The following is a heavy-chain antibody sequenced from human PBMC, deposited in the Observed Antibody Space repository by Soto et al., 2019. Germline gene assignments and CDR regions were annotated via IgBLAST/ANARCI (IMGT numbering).Heavy chain of an antibody. J-gene: IGHJ1*01. CDR2: IYPGDSDT. D-gene: IGHD4-17*01. Sequence: AWVRQMPGKGLEWMGIIYPGDSDTRYSPSFQGQVTISADKSITTAYLQWSSLKASDTAMYYCARHKYGDLDRWGQGTLVTVSS. V-gene: IGHV5-51*01. CDR3: ARHKYGDLDR.